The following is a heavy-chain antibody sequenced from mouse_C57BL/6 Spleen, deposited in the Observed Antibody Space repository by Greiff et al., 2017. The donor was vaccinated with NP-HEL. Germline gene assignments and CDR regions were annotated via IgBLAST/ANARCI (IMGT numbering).Heavy chain of an antibody. Sequence: EVKLLESGPGLVKPSQSLSLTCSVTGYSITSGYYWNWIRQFPGNKLEWMGYISYDGSNNYNPSLKNRISITRDTSKNQFFLKLNSVTTEDTATYYRARGGGYFDYWGQGTTLTVSS. V-gene: IGHV3-6*01. CDR1: GYSITSGYY. CDR3: ARGGGYFDY. CDR2: ISYDGSN. J-gene: IGHJ2*01.